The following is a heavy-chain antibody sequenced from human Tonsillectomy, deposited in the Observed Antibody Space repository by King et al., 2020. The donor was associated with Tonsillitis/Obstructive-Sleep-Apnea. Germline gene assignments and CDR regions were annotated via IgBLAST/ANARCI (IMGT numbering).Heavy chain of an antibody. V-gene: IGHV4-39*01. J-gene: IGHJ3*02. CDR1: GGSISSSSYY. CDR2: IYYSGST. Sequence: QLQESGPGLVKPSETLSLTCTVSGGSISSSSYYWGWIRQPPGKGLEWIGSIYYSGSTYYNPSLKSRVTISVATSKNQFSLKLSSVTAADTSVYYCARQNDYGGNDDAFDIWGQGTMVTVSS. D-gene: IGHD4-23*01. CDR3: ARQNDYGGNDDAFDI.